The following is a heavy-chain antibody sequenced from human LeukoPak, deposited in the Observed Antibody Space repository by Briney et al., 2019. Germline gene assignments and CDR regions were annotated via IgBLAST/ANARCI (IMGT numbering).Heavy chain of an antibody. Sequence: GGSLRLSCAASGFTFSSYAMSWVRQAPGKGLEWVANIKQDGSEKYYVDSVKGRFTISKDNAKSSLYPQMNSLRAEDTAVYYCARDGDLDGYNLYYFDYWGQGTLVTVSS. CDR2: IKQDGSEK. J-gene: IGHJ4*02. D-gene: IGHD5-24*01. V-gene: IGHV3-7*01. CDR1: GFTFSSYA. CDR3: ARDGDLDGYNLYYFDY.